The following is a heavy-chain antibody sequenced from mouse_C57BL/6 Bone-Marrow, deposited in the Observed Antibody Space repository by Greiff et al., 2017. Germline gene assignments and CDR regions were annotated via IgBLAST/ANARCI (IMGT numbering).Heavy chain of an antibody. CDR3: ARNPDGYCFDY. Sequence: EVHLVESGGGLVKPGGSLKLSCAASGFTFSDYGMHWVRQAPEKGLELVAYLSSGSSTLYSADTVKGRFTISRDNAKNTLFLQMTSLRSEDTAMYYCARNPDGYCFDYWGQGTTLTVSS. J-gene: IGHJ2*01. CDR2: LSSGSSTL. V-gene: IGHV5-17*01. D-gene: IGHD2-3*01. CDR1: GFTFSDYG.